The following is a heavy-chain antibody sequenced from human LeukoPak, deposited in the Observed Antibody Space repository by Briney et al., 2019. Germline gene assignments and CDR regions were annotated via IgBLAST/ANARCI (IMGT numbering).Heavy chain of an antibody. CDR2: INPNSGGA. J-gene: IGHJ3*02. CDR3: ARSSSSGRANAFDI. Sequence: ASVKVSCKASGYTFTGYYMHWVRQAPGQGLEWMGWINPNSGGASYAQKFQGRVTMTRDTSISTAYMELSRLRSDDTAVYYCARSSSSGRANAFDIWGQGTMVTVSS. D-gene: IGHD3-22*01. V-gene: IGHV1-2*02. CDR1: GYTFTGYY.